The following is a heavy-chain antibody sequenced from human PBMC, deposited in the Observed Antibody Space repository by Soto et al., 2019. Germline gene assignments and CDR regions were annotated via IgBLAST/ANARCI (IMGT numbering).Heavy chain of an antibody. V-gene: IGHV1-8*01. CDR1: GYTFTSYD. Sequence: ASVKGSCKASGYTFTSYDIDWVRQATGQGLEWMGWMNPNSGNTGYAQKFQGRVTMTRNTSISTAYMELSSLRSEDTAVYYCARRGAARRGWFDPWGQGTLVTVSS. CDR3: ARRGAARRGWFDP. J-gene: IGHJ5*02. CDR2: MNPNSGNT. D-gene: IGHD6-6*01.